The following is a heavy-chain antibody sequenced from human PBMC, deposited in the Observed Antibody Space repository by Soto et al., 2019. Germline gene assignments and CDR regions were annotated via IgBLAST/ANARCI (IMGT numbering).Heavy chain of an antibody. CDR2: IYASGAT. CDR3: ARSHSFDGSIYHYYFDF. J-gene: IGHJ4*02. D-gene: IGHD3-10*01. V-gene: IGHV4-59*01. Sequence: SETLSLTCTVSCGPIITYYWIWSRQPPGWTLEWIGYIYASGATTYNPSLESRVTMSVDMPNNEFSLELTSLTAADTAVYYCARSHSFDGSIYHYYFDFWGQGTLVTVSS. CDR1: CGPIITYY.